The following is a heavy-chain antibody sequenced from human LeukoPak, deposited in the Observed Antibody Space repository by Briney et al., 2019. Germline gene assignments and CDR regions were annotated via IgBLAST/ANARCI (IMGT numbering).Heavy chain of an antibody. CDR1: GFTFDDYA. Sequence: SLRLSCAASGFTFDDYAMHWVRHAPGKGLEWVSGISWNSGSIGYADSVKGRFTISRDNAKNSLYLQMNSLRAEDTALYYCAKVSYYYDSSGFGAFDIWGQGTMVTVSS. CDR3: AKVSYYYDSSGFGAFDI. D-gene: IGHD3-22*01. CDR2: ISWNSGSI. V-gene: IGHV3-9*01. J-gene: IGHJ3*02.